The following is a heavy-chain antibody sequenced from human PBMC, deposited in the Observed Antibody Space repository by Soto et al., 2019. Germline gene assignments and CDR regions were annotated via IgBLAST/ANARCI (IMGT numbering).Heavy chain of an antibody. CDR3: ARDTKSRAGYNFDS. D-gene: IGHD5-12*01. CDR1: GLIFTDYS. Sequence: GSLILSCAACGLIFTDYSMTWIGQAPGKGLEWVSYIPNGDETTQYADSVKGRFTVSRDNAKKVLFLQMSSLRVDDTAVYYCARDTKSRAGYNFDSWGRGALVTVSS. V-gene: IGHV3-11*01. J-gene: IGHJ4*02. CDR2: IPNGDETT.